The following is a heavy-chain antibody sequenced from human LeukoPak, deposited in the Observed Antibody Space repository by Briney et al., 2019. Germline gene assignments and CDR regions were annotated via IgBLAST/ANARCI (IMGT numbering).Heavy chain of an antibody. Sequence: PSETLSLTCTVSGGSISSGSYYWGWIRQPPGKGLEWIGSIYYSGSTYYSPSLKSRVAISADTSKNQFSLRLSSVTAADTALYYCARYLRSSTSFDCWGQGTLVTVSS. CDR2: IYYSGST. V-gene: IGHV4-39*01. CDR1: GGSISSGSYY. CDR3: ARYLRSSTSFDC. D-gene: IGHD4-17*01. J-gene: IGHJ4*02.